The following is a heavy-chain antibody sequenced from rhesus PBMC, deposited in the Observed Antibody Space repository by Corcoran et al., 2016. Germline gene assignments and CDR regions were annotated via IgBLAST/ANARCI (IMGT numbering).Heavy chain of an antibody. CDR1: GFTFSDYY. V-gene: IGHV3-116*02. CDR3: ATQEYSWNDQPFDY. CDR2: IKKKANGGTA. J-gene: IGHJ4*01. D-gene: IGHD1-14*01. Sequence: EVRLVESGGGLVQPGGSLRLSCAASGFTFSDYYMSWVRQAPGKGPEWVGLIKKKANGGTAEYAESVKGRFTISRDDSKSIASLQMNSLKTEDTAVYYCATQEYSWNDQPFDYWGQGVLVTVSS.